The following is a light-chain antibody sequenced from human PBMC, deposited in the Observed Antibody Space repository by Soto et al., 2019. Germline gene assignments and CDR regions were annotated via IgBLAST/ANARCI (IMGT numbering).Light chain of an antibody. Sequence: QSVLTQPPSASGTPGQGVTISCSGSRSNIGSNPVNWYQQLPRTAPKLLIDSNNQRPSGVPDRFSGSRSGTSASLAISGLQSEDEADYYCAAWDDSLYGRVFGTGTKLTVL. CDR2: SNN. J-gene: IGLJ1*01. V-gene: IGLV1-44*01. CDR1: RSNIGSNP. CDR3: AAWDDSLYGRV.